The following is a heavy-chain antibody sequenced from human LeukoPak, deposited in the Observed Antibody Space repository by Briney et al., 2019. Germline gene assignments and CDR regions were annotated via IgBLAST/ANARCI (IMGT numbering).Heavy chain of an antibody. CDR2: VYYSGST. V-gene: IGHV4-59*02. Sequence: SETLSLTCVVSGGSVSGYYWGWIRQPPGRGLEWIGYVYYSGSTNYNPSFKSRITISVDTSRNQFSLQLSSVTAADTAVYYCAREAYYYDSSGREFDYWGQGTLVTVSS. CDR1: GGSVSGYY. CDR3: AREAYYYDSSGREFDY. J-gene: IGHJ4*02. D-gene: IGHD3-22*01.